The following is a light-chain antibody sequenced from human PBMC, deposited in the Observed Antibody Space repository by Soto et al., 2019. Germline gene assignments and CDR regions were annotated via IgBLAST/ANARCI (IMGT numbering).Light chain of an antibody. J-gene: IGKJ3*01. V-gene: IGKV3-15*01. CDR3: QQYNTWSRFT. CDR2: GAS. Sequence: EVVMTQSPATLSVSPGERATLSCRASQSVASNLAWYQQKPGQAPRLLIYGASTRATGVPARFSGSGSGTQISLIISSLQSEDFVVYYCQQYNTWSRFTFGPGTKVDIK. CDR1: QSVASN.